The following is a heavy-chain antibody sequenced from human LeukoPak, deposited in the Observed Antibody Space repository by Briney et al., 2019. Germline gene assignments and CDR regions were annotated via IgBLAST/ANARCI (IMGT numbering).Heavy chain of an antibody. CDR3: VRGKRVYYDSSGYAAFDS. J-gene: IGHJ4*01. CDR2: IYYSGST. D-gene: IGHD3-22*01. V-gene: IGHV4-59*01. CDR1: RGSPSSYY. Sequence: ETLSLTRTVSRGSPSSYYWSWLRQPPGKQGEGFGDIYYSGSTNYNPSLQRRGTISLDPSKNQFPLKLSTVPASHTAVYSCVRGKRVYYDSSGYAAFDSSGHRTLVTVSS.